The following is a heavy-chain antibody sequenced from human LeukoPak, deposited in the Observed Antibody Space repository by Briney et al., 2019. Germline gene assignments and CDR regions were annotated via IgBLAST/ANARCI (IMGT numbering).Heavy chain of an antibody. CDR3: AKGHDSYYPSGAFDY. CDR1: GFTFDDYA. D-gene: IGHD1-26*01. CDR2: ISWNSGSI. Sequence: PGGSLRLSCAASGFTFDDYAMHWVRQAPGKGLEWVSGISWNSGSIGYADSVKGRFTISRDNAKNSLYLQMNSLRAEDTALYYCAKGHDSYYPSGAFDYWGQGTLVTVSS. V-gene: IGHV3-9*01. J-gene: IGHJ4*02.